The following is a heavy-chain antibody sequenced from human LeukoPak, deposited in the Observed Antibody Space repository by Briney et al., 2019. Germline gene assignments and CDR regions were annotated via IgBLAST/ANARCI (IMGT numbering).Heavy chain of an antibody. Sequence: ASVKVSCMASGHTFTSYYMHWVRQAPGQGLEWMGIINPNVGSTSYAQKFQGRVTMTRDTSTTTVYMELSSLRSEDTAVYYCARALSGASRMGNDYWGQGTLVTVSS. V-gene: IGHV1-46*01. CDR1: GHTFTSYY. CDR3: ARALSGASRMGNDY. D-gene: IGHD2-15*01. J-gene: IGHJ4*02. CDR2: INPNVGST.